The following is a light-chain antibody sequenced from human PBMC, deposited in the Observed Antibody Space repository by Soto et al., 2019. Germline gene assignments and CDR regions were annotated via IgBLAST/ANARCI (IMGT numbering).Light chain of an antibody. V-gene: IGLV2-8*01. Sequence: QSALTQPPSASGSPGQSVTISCTGTRSDVGGYNYVFWYQQHPGKAPKLMIYEVSKWPAGVPNRFSGSKSGNTASLTVSGLQAEDEADYYCSSYAGSNNLVFGGGTQLTVL. CDR1: RSDVGGYNY. CDR2: EVS. J-gene: IGLJ2*01. CDR3: SSYAGSNNLV.